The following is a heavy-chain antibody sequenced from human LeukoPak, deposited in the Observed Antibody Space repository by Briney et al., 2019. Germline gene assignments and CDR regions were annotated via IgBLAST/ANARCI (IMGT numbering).Heavy chain of an antibody. CDR1: GYTFTSYY. J-gene: IGHJ5*02. CDR2: INPSSGST. V-gene: IGHV1-46*01. Sequence: ASVNVSCKASGYTFTSYYMHWVRQAPGQGLEWMGIINPSSGSTSYTQKFQGRVTMTRDTSTSTVYMDLGSLRSEDTAVYYCARASSDFGELFPWGQGTLVTVSS. D-gene: IGHD3-10*01. CDR3: ARASSDFGELFP.